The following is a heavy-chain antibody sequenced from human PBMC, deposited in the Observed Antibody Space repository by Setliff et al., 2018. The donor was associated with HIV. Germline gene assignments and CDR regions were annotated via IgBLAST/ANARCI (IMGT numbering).Heavy chain of an antibody. V-gene: IGHV3-49*04. D-gene: IGHD6-19*01. Sequence: GGSLRLSCAASGFAFSNYGMHWVRQAPGKGLEWVGFIRTNSYGGTTEYAASVKGRYTISRDDSESIAYLHMNSLKSEDTAMYFCARDRGDSSGYYDAFDIWGQGTMVTVSS. J-gene: IGHJ3*02. CDR3: ARDRGDSSGYYDAFDI. CDR1: GFAFSNYG. CDR2: IRTNSYGGTT.